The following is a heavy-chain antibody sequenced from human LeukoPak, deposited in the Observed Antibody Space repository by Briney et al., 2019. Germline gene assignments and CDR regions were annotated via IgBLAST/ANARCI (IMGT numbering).Heavy chain of an antibody. Sequence: SSETLSLTCTVSGGSISTYYWSWLRQPPGKGLEWIGYISYTVTSNYNPSLKSRVTISVDTSKNQFSLKLSSVTAADTAVYYCARVGDWNDLVYWGQGTLVTVSS. CDR3: ARVGDWNDLVY. D-gene: IGHD1-1*01. V-gene: IGHV4-59*01. CDR1: GGSISTYY. CDR2: ISYTVTS. J-gene: IGHJ4*02.